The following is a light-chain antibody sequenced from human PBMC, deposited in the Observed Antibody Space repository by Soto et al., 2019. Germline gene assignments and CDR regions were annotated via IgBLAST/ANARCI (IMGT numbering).Light chain of an antibody. J-gene: IGKJ2*01. CDR3: QQSYSIPYT. Sequence: DIQMTQSPSSLSASVGDRVTITCRASQSISSYLNWYQQKPGKAPKLLIYAASSLQSGDPSRFSGSGSETDFTLTISSLQPEDFATYYCQQSYSIPYTFGQGTKLEIK. CDR2: AAS. V-gene: IGKV1-39*01. CDR1: QSISSY.